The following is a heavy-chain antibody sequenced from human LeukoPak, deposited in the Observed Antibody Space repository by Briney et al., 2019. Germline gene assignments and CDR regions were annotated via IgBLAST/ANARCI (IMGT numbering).Heavy chain of an antibody. CDR3: ARGSYANRYYFDY. Sequence: GRSLRLSCAASGFTFSSYGMNWVRQAPGKGLEWVSSISSSSSYIYYADSVKGRFTISRDNAKNSLYLQMNSLRAEDTAVYYCARGSYANRYYFDYWGQGTLVTVSS. J-gene: IGHJ4*02. V-gene: IGHV3-21*01. D-gene: IGHD1-26*01. CDR2: ISSSSSYI. CDR1: GFTFSSYG.